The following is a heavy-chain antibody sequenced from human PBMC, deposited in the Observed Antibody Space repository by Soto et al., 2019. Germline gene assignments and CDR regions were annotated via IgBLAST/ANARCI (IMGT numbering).Heavy chain of an antibody. D-gene: IGHD2-21*01. CDR3: ARDSMVSAFDY. J-gene: IGHJ4*02. CDR1: GGSISSYY. V-gene: IGHV4-59*01. CDR2: IYYSGST. Sequence: SETLSLTCTVSGGSISSYYWSWIRQPPGKGLEWIGYIYYSGSTNYNPSLKSRVTISVDTSKNQFSLKLSSVTAADTAVYYCARDSMVSAFDYWGQGTLVTVSS.